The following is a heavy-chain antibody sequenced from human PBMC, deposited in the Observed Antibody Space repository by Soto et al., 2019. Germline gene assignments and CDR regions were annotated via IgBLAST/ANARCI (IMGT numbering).Heavy chain of an antibody. CDR3: ARESLVTHDFDY. J-gene: IGHJ4*02. D-gene: IGHD5-18*01. V-gene: IGHV4-39*02. Sequence: SETRSLTCTVSGVSISSSSYYWGWIRQPPGKGLEWIGSIYYSGSTYYNPSLKSRVTISVDTSKNQFSLKLSSVTAADTAVYYCARESLVTHDFDYWGQGTLVTVSS. CDR1: GVSISSSSYY. CDR2: IYYSGST.